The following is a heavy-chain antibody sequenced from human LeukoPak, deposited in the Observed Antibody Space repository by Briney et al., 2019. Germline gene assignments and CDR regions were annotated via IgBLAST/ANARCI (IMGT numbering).Heavy chain of an antibody. CDR2: SSHSGST. V-gene: IGHV4-38-2*01. CDR1: DYPISRGNY. CDR3: ARGYYDGSGYYWNYFDY. Sequence: SETLSLTCAVSDYPISRGNYWGWIRQPPGKGLEWIARSSHSGSTYSNPSLKSRVTISVDTSKNQFSLKLSSVTAADTAVYYCARGYYDGSGYYWNYFDYWGQGTLVTVSS. J-gene: IGHJ4*02. D-gene: IGHD3-22*01.